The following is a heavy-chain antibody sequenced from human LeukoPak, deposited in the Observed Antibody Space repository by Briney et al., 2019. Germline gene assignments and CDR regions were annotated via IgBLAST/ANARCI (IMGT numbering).Heavy chain of an antibody. CDR2: IYYSGST. V-gene: IGHV4-31*03. CDR3: ARESTTVTIDY. Sequence: SETLSLTCTVSGGSISSGGYYWSWIRQHPGKGLEWIGYIYYSGSTYYNPSLKSRVTISVDTSKNQFSPKLSSVTAADTAVYYCARESTTVTIDYWGQGTLVTVSS. D-gene: IGHD4-17*01. CDR1: GGSISSGGYY. J-gene: IGHJ4*02.